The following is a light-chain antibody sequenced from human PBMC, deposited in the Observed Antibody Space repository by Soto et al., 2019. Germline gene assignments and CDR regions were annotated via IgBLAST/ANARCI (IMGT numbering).Light chain of an antibody. V-gene: IGKV3D-20*02. CDR2: GAS. CDR3: QQRSNWWT. CDR1: QSVRSSY. Sequence: EIVLTQSPGTLSLSPGERATLSCSASQSVRSSYLAWYQQKPGQAPRLLIYGASSRATGIPDRFSGSGSGTDFTLTISRLEPEDFAVYYCQQRSNWWTFGQGTKVDI. J-gene: IGKJ1*01.